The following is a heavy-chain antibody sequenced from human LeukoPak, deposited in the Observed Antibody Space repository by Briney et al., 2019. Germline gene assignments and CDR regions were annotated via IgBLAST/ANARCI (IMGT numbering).Heavy chain of an antibody. CDR2: MSTSGSTI. Sequence: GGSLRLSCAASGFTFSDYFMSWIRQAPGKGLEWLSYMSTSGSTIYYADSVKGRFTISRDNAKNSLYLQMNSLRAEDTAMYYCAREGTTVTYNWFDPWGQGTLVTVSS. D-gene: IGHD4-17*01. CDR1: GFTFSDYF. V-gene: IGHV3-11*04. J-gene: IGHJ5*02. CDR3: AREGTTVTYNWFDP.